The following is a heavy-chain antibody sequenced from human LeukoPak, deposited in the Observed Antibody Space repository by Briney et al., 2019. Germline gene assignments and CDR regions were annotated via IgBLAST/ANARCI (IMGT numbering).Heavy chain of an antibody. V-gene: IGHV4-39*01. Sequence: PSETLSLTCTVSGASISSSSRADYFFRGWIRQAPGKGLEWIGSIDYSGHTYYNPSLKTRATISVDTPKNQFSLSLRSVTAADTAVYYCARPLYNSWDRFDPWGQGTLITVS. CDR2: IDYSGHT. J-gene: IGHJ5*02. CDR3: ARPLYNSWDRFDP. CDR1: GASISSSSRADYFF. D-gene: IGHD3-16*01.